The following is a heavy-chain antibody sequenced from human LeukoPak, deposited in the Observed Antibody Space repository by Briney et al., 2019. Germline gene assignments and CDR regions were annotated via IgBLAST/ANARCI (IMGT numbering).Heavy chain of an antibody. CDR1: GGSISSSSYY. V-gene: IGHV4-39*01. Sequence: PSETLSLTCTVSGGSISSSSYYWGWIRQPPGKGLEWIGSIYYSGSTYYNPSLTSRVTISVDTSKNQFSLKLSSVTAADTAVYYCARPHPPTVTTPYWYFDLWGRGTLVTVSS. CDR3: ARPHPPTVTTPYWYFDL. D-gene: IGHD4-17*01. CDR2: IYYSGST. J-gene: IGHJ2*01.